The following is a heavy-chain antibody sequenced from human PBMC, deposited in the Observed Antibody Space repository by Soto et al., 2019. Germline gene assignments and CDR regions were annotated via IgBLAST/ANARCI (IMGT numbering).Heavy chain of an antibody. Sequence: QVQLVESGGGVVQPGRSLRLSCAASGFTFSSYGMHWVRQAPGKGLEWVAVISYGGSNKYYADSVKGRFTISRDNPKXXLXXQMNNLRAEDTAVYYCAKDNCISTSCYRLYNWFDPWGQGTLVTVSS. J-gene: IGHJ5*02. CDR3: AKDNCISTSCYRLYNWFDP. CDR2: ISYGGSNK. V-gene: IGHV3-30*18. D-gene: IGHD2-2*01. CDR1: GFTFSSYG.